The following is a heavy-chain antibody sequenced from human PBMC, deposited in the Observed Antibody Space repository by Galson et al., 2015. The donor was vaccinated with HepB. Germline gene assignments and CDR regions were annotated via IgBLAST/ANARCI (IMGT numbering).Heavy chain of an antibody. Sequence: SLSLSCAASGFTFSSYSMNWVRQAPGKGLEWVSYISSSSSTIYYADSVKGRFTISRDNAQNSLYLQMNSLRDEDTAVYYCATPGSGSYRIFDYWGQGTLVTVSS. J-gene: IGHJ4*02. CDR2: ISSSSSTI. D-gene: IGHD1-26*01. CDR3: ATPGSGSYRIFDY. CDR1: GFTFSSYS. V-gene: IGHV3-48*02.